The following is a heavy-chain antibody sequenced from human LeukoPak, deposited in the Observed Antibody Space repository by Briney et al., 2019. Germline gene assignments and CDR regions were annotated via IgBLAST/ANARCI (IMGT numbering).Heavy chain of an antibody. J-gene: IGHJ5*02. V-gene: IGHV3-33*01. CDR3: ARDPRNVGLAP. Sequence: GGSLRLSCAASGFSFSSYGMHWVRQAPGKGLEWVAVIWYDGSKKYYADSVKGRFIISRDNSRNTLYLQMNSLRVEDTTVYYCARDPRNVGLAPWGQGTLVTVSS. CDR2: IWYDGSKK. CDR1: GFSFSSYG. D-gene: IGHD2-15*01.